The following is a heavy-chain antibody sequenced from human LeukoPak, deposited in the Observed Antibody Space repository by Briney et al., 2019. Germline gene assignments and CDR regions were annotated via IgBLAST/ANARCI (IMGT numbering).Heavy chain of an antibody. J-gene: IGHJ4*02. D-gene: IGHD3-16*01. CDR2: ISGSGDST. CDR3: AKGGWGTVLDY. CDR1: GFTFSNYA. V-gene: IGHV3-23*01. Sequence: PGGSLRLSCAASGFTFSNYAMPWVRQAPGKGLEWVSTISGSGDSTYYSDSVKGRFTISRDNSENTLYLQPNSLRAEDTAVYYCAKGGWGTVLDYWGQGTLVTVSP.